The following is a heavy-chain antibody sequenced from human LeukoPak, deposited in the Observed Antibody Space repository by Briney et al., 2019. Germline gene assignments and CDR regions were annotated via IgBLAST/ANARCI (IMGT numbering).Heavy chain of an antibody. Sequence: GGSLRLSCVASGFTFSEHYMDWVRQSPGQGLEWVGRIRKKTNGYTTEYAASVRGRFTISRDDSRNSLYLQMNSLKTEDTAVYYCARGGYSSGWYVREFDYWGQGTLVTVSS. J-gene: IGHJ4*02. CDR3: ARGGYSSGWYVREFDY. V-gene: IGHV3-72*01. D-gene: IGHD6-19*01. CDR2: IRKKTNGYTT. CDR1: GFTFSEHY.